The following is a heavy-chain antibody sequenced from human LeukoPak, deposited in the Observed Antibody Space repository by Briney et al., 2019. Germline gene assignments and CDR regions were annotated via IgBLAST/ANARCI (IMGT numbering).Heavy chain of an antibody. CDR3: ASRIVVVQDWFDP. D-gene: IGHD3-22*01. Sequence: SVKVSCKASGGTFSSYAISWVRQAPGQGLEWMGGIIPIFGTANYAQKFQGRVTITADESTSTAYMELSSLRSEDTAVYYCASRIVVVQDWFDPWGQGTLVTVSS. CDR2: IIPIFGTA. CDR1: GGTFSSYA. V-gene: IGHV1-69*13. J-gene: IGHJ5*02.